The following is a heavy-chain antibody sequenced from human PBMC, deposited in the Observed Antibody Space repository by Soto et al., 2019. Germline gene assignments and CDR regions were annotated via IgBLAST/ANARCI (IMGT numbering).Heavy chain of an antibody. Sequence: EVQLLESGGGLVQPGGSLRLSCAASGFTFSSYAMSWVRQAPGKGLEWVSAISGSGGSTYYADSVKGRFTISRDNSKNPLYLQMNSLRAEDPDVYYCAKDVFFYRPDHYDSSGYYSSGYYFDYWGQGTLVTVSS. CDR1: GFTFSSYA. CDR2: ISGSGGST. J-gene: IGHJ4*02. D-gene: IGHD3-22*01. V-gene: IGHV3-23*01. CDR3: AKDVFFYRPDHYDSSGYYSSGYYFDY.